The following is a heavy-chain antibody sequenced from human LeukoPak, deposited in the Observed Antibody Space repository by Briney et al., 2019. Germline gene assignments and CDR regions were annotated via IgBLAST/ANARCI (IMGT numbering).Heavy chain of an antibody. J-gene: IGHJ5*02. Sequence: SETLSLTCTVSGVSLGSSGYYWAWVRQPPGKGLEWIGNIYYSGSTYFKPALKSRVTISVDTSKNQFSLKLTSVTAADTAVYYCSRLYCTTSSCGRFDPWGQGTLVTVSS. CDR3: SRLYCTTSSCGRFDP. CDR1: GVSLGSSGYY. V-gene: IGHV4-39*01. CDR2: IYYSGST. D-gene: IGHD2-8*01.